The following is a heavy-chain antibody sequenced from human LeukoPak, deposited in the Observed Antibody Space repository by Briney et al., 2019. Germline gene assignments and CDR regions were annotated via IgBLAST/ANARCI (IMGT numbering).Heavy chain of an antibody. CDR3: ARGLGSSGRATGN. D-gene: IGHD6-19*01. J-gene: IGHJ4*02. V-gene: IGHV1-2*02. CDR1: GYTFTGYY. Sequence: GASVKVSCKASGYTFTGYYMHWVRQAPGQGLEWMGWINPNSGGTNYAQKFQGRVTMTRDTSISTAYMELSRLRSDDTAVYYRARGLGSSGRATGNWGQGTLVTVSS. CDR2: INPNSGGT.